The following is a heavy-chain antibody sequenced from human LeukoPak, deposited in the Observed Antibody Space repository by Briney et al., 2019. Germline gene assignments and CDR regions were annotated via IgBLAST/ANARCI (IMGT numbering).Heavy chain of an antibody. J-gene: IGHJ4*02. Sequence: PGRSLRLSCAASGFTFSSYAMHSVRQAPGKGLEWVAVISYDGNNKYYADSVKGRFTISRDNSKNTLYLQMNSLRAEDTAVYYCARDRSVVPAATLTFGAFDYWGQGTLVTVSS. V-gene: IGHV3-30-3*01. CDR2: ISYDGNNK. CDR3: ARDRSVVPAATLTFGAFDY. CDR1: GFTFSSYA. D-gene: IGHD2-2*01.